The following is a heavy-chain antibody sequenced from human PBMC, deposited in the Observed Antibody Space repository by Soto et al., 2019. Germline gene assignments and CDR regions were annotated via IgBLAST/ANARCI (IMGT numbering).Heavy chain of an antibody. CDR3: VKGEYYYDSSGYYPFDY. CDR2: ISTNGGST. J-gene: IGHJ4*02. Sequence: GGSLRLSCAASGFSFSTYAMHWVRQAPGKGLEYVSSISTNGGSTDYADSVKGRFTISRDNSKNTVYLQMSSLRVEDTAVYYCVKGEYYYDSSGYYPFDYWGQGTLVTVSS. CDR1: GFSFSTYA. D-gene: IGHD3-22*01. V-gene: IGHV3-64D*06.